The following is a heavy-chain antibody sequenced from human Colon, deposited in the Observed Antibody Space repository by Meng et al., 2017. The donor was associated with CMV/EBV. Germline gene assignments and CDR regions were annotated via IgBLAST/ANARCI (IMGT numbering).Heavy chain of an antibody. D-gene: IGHD1-26*01. V-gene: IGHV4-34*01. Sequence: SETLSLTCAVYGGSFSGYYWSWIRQPPGKGLEWIGEINHSGSTNYNPSLKSRVTIVVDTSKNQFSLKLSSVTAADTAVYYCARGVGGSRKMKYWGQGTQVTVSS. CDR1: GGSFSGYY. J-gene: IGHJ4*02. CDR2: INHSGST. CDR3: ARGVGGSRKMKY.